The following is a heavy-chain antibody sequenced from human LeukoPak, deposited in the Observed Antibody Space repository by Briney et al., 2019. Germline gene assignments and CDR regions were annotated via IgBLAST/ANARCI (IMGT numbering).Heavy chain of an antibody. V-gene: IGHV4-38-2*02. CDR2: IYHTGTI. CDR1: GDPISNGYY. J-gene: IGHJ4*02. D-gene: IGHD4-23*01. CDR3: ARGRSGYGANSGIASCDY. Sequence: SETLSLTCTISGDPISNGYYWGWIRQPPGKGLEWIGSIYHTGTIYYNPSLKSRVTISVDTSNNQFSLKVRSVTAADTAVYYCARGRSGYGANSGIASCDYWGQGTLVAVSS.